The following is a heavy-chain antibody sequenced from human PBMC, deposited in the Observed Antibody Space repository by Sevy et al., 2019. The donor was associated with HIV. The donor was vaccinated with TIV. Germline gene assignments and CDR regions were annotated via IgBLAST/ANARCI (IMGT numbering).Heavy chain of an antibody. Sequence: KQSQTLSLTCAISGDSVSSNSAAWNWIRQSPSRGLEWLGRTYYRSKWYNDYAVSVKSRITINPDTSKNQFSLQLNSVTPEDTAVYYCARDVITFGGVIEWRSDAFDIWGQGTMVTVSS. J-gene: IGHJ3*02. CDR1: GDSVSSNSAA. CDR3: ARDVITFGGVIEWRSDAFDI. D-gene: IGHD3-16*02. CDR2: TYYRSKWYN. V-gene: IGHV6-1*01.